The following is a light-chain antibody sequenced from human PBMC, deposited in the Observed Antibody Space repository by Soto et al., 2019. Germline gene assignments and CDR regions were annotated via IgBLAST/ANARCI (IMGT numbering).Light chain of an antibody. CDR2: DAS. CDR1: LSVSVY. CDR3: QQYGSSPT. J-gene: IGKJ1*01. Sequence: VVLTQSPATLSLSPGARAPLSCRTSLSVSVYLDWYQQNPGQAPRLLISDASNRATGIPARFSGSGSGTDFTLTISRLEPEDFAVYYCQQYGSSPTFGQGTKVDI. V-gene: IGKV3-11*01.